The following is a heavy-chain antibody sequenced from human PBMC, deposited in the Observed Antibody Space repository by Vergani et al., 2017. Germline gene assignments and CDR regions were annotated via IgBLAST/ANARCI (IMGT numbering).Heavy chain of an antibody. J-gene: IGHJ6*01. V-gene: IGHV1-69*13. CDR1: GGTFSSYA. CDR3: ARDIGYGGYYYYGMDV. CDR2: IIPIFGTA. D-gene: IGHD4-23*01. Sequence: QVQLVQSGAEVKKPGSSVKVSCKASGGTFSSYAISWVRQAPGQGLEWMGRIIPIFGTANYAQKFQGRVTITADESTSTAYMELSTLRSEDTAVYYCARDIGYGGYYYYGMDVWGQGTTVTVSS.